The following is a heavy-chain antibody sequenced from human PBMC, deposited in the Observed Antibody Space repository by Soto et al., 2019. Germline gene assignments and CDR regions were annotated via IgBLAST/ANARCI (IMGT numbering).Heavy chain of an antibody. CDR3: ARTRYCSAGSCFYGGFDF. CDR1: GGSVSSASYY. V-gene: IGHV4-61*01. J-gene: IGHJ4*02. CDR2: IYYIGST. D-gene: IGHD2-15*01. Sequence: SETLSLTCTVSGGSVSSASYYWSWIRQPPGKGLEWIGYIYYIGSTNYNPSLKSRVTLSVDLSKNHFSLNLYSVTAADTAVFYCARTRYCSAGSCFYGGFDFWGQGSLVTVS.